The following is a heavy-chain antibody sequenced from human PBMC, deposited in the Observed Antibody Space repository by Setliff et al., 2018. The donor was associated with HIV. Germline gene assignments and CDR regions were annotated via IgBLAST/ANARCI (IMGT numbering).Heavy chain of an antibody. CDR1: GYTFSSYW. V-gene: IGHV5-51*01. D-gene: IGHD2-2*01. Sequence: PGESLKISCEGSGYTFSSYWIAWVRQVPGRGLEWMGIIFPRDSDTRYSPSFQGQVTISADKSINIAYLQWGSLKASDTAMYYCARRLPYCSSSSCYDYYFDYWGQGTLVTVSS. CDR3: ARRLPYCSSSSCYDYYFDY. J-gene: IGHJ4*02. CDR2: IFPRDSDT.